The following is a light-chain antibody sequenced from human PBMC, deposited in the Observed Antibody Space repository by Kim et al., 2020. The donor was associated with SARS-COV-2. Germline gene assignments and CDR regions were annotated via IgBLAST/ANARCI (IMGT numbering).Light chain of an antibody. Sequence: TDTQHCTGNDDSGNNQGEVSLQHHQGRPPTALSPRKNNRPSGLSERFSASRSGNTASLTITGVQPEDEADYYCSAWDKILRGWVFGGGTQLTVL. CDR1: DDSGNNQG. CDR2: RKN. CDR3: SAWDKILRGWV. V-gene: IGLV10-54*01. J-gene: IGLJ3*02.